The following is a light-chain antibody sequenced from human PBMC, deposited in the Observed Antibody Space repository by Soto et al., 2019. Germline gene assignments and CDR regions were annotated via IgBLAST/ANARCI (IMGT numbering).Light chain of an antibody. V-gene: IGLV2-14*03. J-gene: IGLJ1*01. CDR2: DVS. CDR3: NSYTTSTPSYV. Sequence: QSVLTQPASVSGSPGQSITISCTGTSSDVGAYNYVSWYQQHPGKAPKLMIYDVSDRPSGVSNRFSGSKSGNTASLAISGLQAEDEADYYCNSYTTSTPSYVFGTGTKVTVL. CDR1: SSDVGAYNY.